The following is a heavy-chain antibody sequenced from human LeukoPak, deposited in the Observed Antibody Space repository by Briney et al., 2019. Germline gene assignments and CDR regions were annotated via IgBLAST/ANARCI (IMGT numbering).Heavy chain of an antibody. CDR1: GGSISSYY. CDR2: IYYSGNT. D-gene: IGHD6-19*01. J-gene: IGHJ4*02. CDR3: VRQPGSSGWFYYFDY. V-gene: IGHV4-59*08. Sequence: SETLSLTCTVSGGSISSYYWSWIRQPPGEGLEWIGYIYYSGNTNYNPSLKSRVTISVDTSKNQFSLKLSSVTATDTAVYYCVRQPGSSGWFYYFDYWGQGTLVTVSS.